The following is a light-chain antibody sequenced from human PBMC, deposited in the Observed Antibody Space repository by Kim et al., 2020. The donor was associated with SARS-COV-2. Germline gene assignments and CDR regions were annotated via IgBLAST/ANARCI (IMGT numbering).Light chain of an antibody. Sequence: SSELTQDPAVSVALGQTVRITCQGDSLRSYYASWYQQKPGQAPVLVIYGKNNRPSGIPDRFSGSSSGNTASLTITGAPAEDEADYYCNSRDSRGNPGVFG. CDR3: NSRDSRGNPGV. CDR2: GKN. J-gene: IGLJ3*02. V-gene: IGLV3-19*01. CDR1: SLRSYY.